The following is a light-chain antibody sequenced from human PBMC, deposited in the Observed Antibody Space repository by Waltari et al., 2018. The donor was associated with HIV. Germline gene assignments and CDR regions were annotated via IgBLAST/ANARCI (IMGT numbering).Light chain of an antibody. CDR2: EVS. CDR1: SSTGADYY. CDR3: SSYISSATPE. J-gene: IGLJ3*02. Sequence: QSALTQPASVSGSPGQSISIPCTGTSSTGADYYFSWYQHHPGKPPKVIIYEVSNRPSGVSNRFSGSKSGNTASLTISGLLPEDEADYFCSSYISSATPEFGGGTRLTVL. V-gene: IGLV2-14*01.